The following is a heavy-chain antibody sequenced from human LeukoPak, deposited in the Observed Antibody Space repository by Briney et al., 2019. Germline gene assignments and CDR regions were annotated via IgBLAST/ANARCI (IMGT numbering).Heavy chain of an antibody. J-gene: IGHJ5*02. V-gene: IGHV3-53*01. CDR3: ARERGGLYNWFAP. CDR2: IYSGGST. D-gene: IGHD3-16*01. Sequence: GGSLRLSCAASWFTVSSNYMSWVREARGRGREWVSVIYSGGSTYYADSVKGRFTISRDNSKNTLYRQMNSLRAEDTAVYYCARERGGLYNWFAPWGQGTLVTVSS. CDR1: WFTVSSNY.